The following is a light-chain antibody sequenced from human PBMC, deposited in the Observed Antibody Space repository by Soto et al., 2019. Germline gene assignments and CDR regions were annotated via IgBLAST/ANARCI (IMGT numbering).Light chain of an antibody. CDR2: HAS. V-gene: IGKV1-13*02. Sequence: AIQLTQSPSSLSASVGDRVTITCRANQGISSALAWYQHKPGKAPKLLISHASSLESGVPSRFSGSGSGTEFTLTISSLQPEDFATYHCQQFNTYPTFGGGTKVDIK. CDR3: QQFNTYPT. CDR1: QGISSA. J-gene: IGKJ4*01.